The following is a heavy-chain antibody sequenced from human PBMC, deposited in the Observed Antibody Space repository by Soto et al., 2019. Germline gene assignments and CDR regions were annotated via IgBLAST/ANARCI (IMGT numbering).Heavy chain of an antibody. CDR2: IIPIFGTA. D-gene: IGHD6-19*01. CDR3: ARDTSSGLYYFDY. CDR1: GGTFSSYA. J-gene: IGHJ4*02. Sequence: ASVKVSCKASGGTFSSYAISWVRQAPGQGLEWMGGIIPIFGTANYAQKFQGRVTITADESTSTAYMELSSLRSEDTAVYYCARDTSSGLYYFDYWGQGTLVTVYS. V-gene: IGHV1-69*13.